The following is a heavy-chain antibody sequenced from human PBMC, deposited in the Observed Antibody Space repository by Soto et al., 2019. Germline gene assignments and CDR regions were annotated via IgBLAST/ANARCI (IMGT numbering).Heavy chain of an antibody. CDR1: GFTFSSYA. CDR2: ISGSGGST. V-gene: IGHV3-23*01. Sequence: WESLKISCAASGFTFSSYAMSWVRQAPGKGLEWVSAISGSGGSTYYADSVKGRFTISRDNSKNTLYLQMNSLRAEDTAVYYCAKAFNRDFGPTNWFDPWGQGTLVTVSS. J-gene: IGHJ5*02. D-gene: IGHD3-10*01. CDR3: AKAFNRDFGPTNWFDP.